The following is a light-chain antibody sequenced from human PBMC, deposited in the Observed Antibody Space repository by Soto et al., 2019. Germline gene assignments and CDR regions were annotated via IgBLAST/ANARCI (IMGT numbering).Light chain of an antibody. V-gene: IGLV1-44*01. CDR1: SSNIGSNT. J-gene: IGLJ2*01. CDR3: VAWDDSLNGYVV. CDR2: SNN. Sequence: HSVLTQPPSASGTPGQRVTISCSGSSSNIGSNTVNWYQQLPGTAPKLVIYSNNQRPSGVPDRFSGSKSGTSASLAIGGLQSEDEADYYCVAWDDSLNGYVVFGGGTKVTVL.